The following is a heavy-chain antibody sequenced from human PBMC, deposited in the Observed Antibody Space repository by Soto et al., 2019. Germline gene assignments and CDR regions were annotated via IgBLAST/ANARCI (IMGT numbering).Heavy chain of an antibody. V-gene: IGHV3-66*01. CDR1: GFTVSTKY. CDR3: ARAPWAADH. Sequence: EVQLVESGGGLVQPGGSLRRSCAASGFTVSTKYMSWVRQAPGKGLERVSVIYSGGSTCYADSVRGRCTICRDNSKYTVKLQTKSRRAGGNAVFYCARAPWAADHWGQATLATVSS. D-gene: IGHD1-26*01. J-gene: IGHJ5*02. CDR2: IYSGGST.